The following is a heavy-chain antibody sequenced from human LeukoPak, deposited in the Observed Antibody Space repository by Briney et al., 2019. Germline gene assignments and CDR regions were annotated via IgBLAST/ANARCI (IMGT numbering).Heavy chain of an antibody. V-gene: IGHV1-18*01. Sequence: GASVKVSCKASGYTFTSYGISWVRQAPGQGLEWMGWINAGNGNTKYSQEFQGRVTITRDTSASTAYMELRSLRSDDTAVYYCAREGIVGATVKALRSDWFDPWGQGTLVTVSS. J-gene: IGHJ5*02. CDR2: INAGNGNT. D-gene: IGHD1-26*01. CDR1: GYTFTSYG. CDR3: AREGIVGATVKALRSDWFDP.